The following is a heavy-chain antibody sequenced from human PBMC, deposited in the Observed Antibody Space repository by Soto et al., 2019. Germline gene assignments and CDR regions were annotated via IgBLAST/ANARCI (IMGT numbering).Heavy chain of an antibody. CDR3: DRVPRHLEPTLCFDP. D-gene: IGHD1-1*01. CDR1: GGSIGSGDYY. V-gene: IGHV4-30-4*01. CDR2: IYYSGNT. J-gene: IGHJ5*02. Sequence: SETLSRTCTVSGGSIGSGDYYWSWIRQPPGKGLEWIGYIYYSGNTYYNPSLKSRLTISLDTSKNQFSLNLSSVTAADTAVYFSDRVPRHLEPTLCFDPWGQGTLVTVSS.